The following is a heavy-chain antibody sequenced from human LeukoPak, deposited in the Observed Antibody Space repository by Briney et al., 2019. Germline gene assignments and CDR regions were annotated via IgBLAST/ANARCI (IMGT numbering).Heavy chain of an antibody. CDR1: GFTFSSYA. V-gene: IGHV3-30*02. D-gene: IGHD4-17*01. CDR2: IRYDGSNK. CDR3: AKEIWPTVTIPGRTYFDY. J-gene: IGHJ4*02. Sequence: GGSLRLSCAVSGFTFSSYAMHWVRRAPGKGLEWVAFIRYDGSNKQYADSVKGRFTISRDNSKNTLYVQMNSLRAEDTAVYYCAKEIWPTVTIPGRTYFDYWGQGSLVTVSS.